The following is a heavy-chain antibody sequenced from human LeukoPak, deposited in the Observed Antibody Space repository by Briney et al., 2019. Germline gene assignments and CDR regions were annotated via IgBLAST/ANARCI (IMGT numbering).Heavy chain of an antibody. CDR3: AMTGGAYSYMDV. V-gene: IGHV4-39*01. Sequence: SETLSLTCTVSGGSISSSSYYWGWIRQPPGKGLEWIGIIYYSGSTYYNPSLNSRVTISVDTSKNQFSLKLSSVTAAYTAVYYCAMTGGAYSYMDVWGKGTTVTVSS. CDR2: IYYSGST. CDR1: GGSISSSSYY. D-gene: IGHD4/OR15-4a*01. J-gene: IGHJ6*03.